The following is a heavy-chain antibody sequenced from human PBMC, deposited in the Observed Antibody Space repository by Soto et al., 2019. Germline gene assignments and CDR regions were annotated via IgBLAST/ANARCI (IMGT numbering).Heavy chain of an antibody. D-gene: IGHD5-18*01. J-gene: IGHJ4*02. CDR1: GGSISSGGYS. CDR3: ARRTRGYSYGNFDY. Sequence: PSETLSLTCAVSGGSISSGGYSWSWIRQPPGKGLEWIGYMYHSGSTYYSPSLKSRVTISIDRSKNQFSLKLSSVTAADTAVYYCARRTRGYSYGNFDYWGQGTLVTVSS. CDR2: MYHSGST. V-gene: IGHV4-30-2*01.